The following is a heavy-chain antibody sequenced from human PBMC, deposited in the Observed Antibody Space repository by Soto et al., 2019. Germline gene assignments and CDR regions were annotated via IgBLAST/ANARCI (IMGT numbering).Heavy chain of an antibody. CDR1: GYTFTGYY. D-gene: IGHD6-6*01. V-gene: IGHV1-2*02. CDR3: ARDPPVEAARPAANFDY. CDR2: INPNSGGT. Sequence: QVQLVQSGAEVKKPGASVKVSCKASGYTFTGYYMHWVRQAPGQGLEWMGWINPNSGGTNYAQKFQGRVTMTRDTSISTAYMELSRLRSDDTAVYYCARDPPVEAARPAANFDYWGQGTLVTVSS. J-gene: IGHJ4*02.